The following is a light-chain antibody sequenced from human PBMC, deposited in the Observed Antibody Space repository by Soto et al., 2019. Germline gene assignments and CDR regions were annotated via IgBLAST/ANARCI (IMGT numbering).Light chain of an antibody. CDR3: QQYRTWPRT. Sequence: EIVLTQSPGTLSLSPGERATLSCRASQSVSSGYLVWYQQKPGQAPRLLIYGASSRATGIPDRFSGSGSGTDFTLTISRLEPEDYGVYYCQQYRTWPRTFGQGTKVDIK. CDR2: GAS. J-gene: IGKJ1*01. CDR1: QSVSSGY. V-gene: IGKV3-20*01.